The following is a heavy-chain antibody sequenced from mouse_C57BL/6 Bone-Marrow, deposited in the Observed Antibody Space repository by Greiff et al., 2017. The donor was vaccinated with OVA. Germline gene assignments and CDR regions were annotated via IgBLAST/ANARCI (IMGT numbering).Heavy chain of an antibody. V-gene: IGHV14-1*01. J-gene: IGHJ2*01. CDR3: TKLSYYGSSYTFYYFDY. CDR2: IDPEDGDT. D-gene: IGHD1-1*01. CDR1: GFNIKDYY. Sequence: VHVKQSGAELVRPGASVKLSCTASGFNIKDYYMHWVKQRPEQGLEWIGRIDPEDGDTEYAPKFQGKATMTADTSSNTAYLQLSSLTSEDTAVYYCTKLSYYGSSYTFYYFDYWGQGTTLTVSS.